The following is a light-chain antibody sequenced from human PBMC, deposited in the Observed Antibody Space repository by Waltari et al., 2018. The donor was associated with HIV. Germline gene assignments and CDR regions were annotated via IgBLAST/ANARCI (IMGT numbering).Light chain of an antibody. V-gene: IGLV1-40*01. CDR3: QSYDSSLRNYV. Sequence: QSLLKQPPSMSGAPGQRVTISCTGSSSNIGAGHDAHWYQPPPGTAPKLLMYDTYKRPSGVPDRFSGSKSGPSASLVITGLQPEDEADYYCQSYDSSLRNYVFGTGTKVTFI. CDR2: DTY. CDR1: SSNIGAGHD. J-gene: IGLJ1*01.